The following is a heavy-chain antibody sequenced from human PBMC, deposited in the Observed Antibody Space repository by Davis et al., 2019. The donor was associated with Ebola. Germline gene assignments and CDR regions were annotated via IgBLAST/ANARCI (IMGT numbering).Heavy chain of an antibody. CDR1: GGSISTSNYY. J-gene: IGHJ4*02. V-gene: IGHV4-39*07. Sequence: PSETLSLTCTVSGGSISTSNYYWGWIRQPPGKGLEYIGSVYHTGGTYSNPSLKSRLTISADTSKNQFSLILNSVTAADTAVYYCARANWNYGGYFGYWGQGTLVTVSS. D-gene: IGHD1-7*01. CDR3: ARANWNYGGYFGY. CDR2: VYHTGGT.